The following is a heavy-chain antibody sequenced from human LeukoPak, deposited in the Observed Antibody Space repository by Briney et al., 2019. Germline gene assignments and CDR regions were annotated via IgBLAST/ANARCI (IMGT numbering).Heavy chain of an antibody. D-gene: IGHD5-12*01. CDR2: FDPEDGET. V-gene: IGHV1-24*01. CDR1: GYTLTELS. Sequence: VASVKVSFKVSGYTLTELSMHWVRQAPGKGLEWMGGFDPEDGETIYAQKFQGRVTMTEDTSTDTAYMELSSLRSEDTAVYYCATAPDIVATSQFDYWGQGTLVTVSS. J-gene: IGHJ4*02. CDR3: ATAPDIVATSQFDY.